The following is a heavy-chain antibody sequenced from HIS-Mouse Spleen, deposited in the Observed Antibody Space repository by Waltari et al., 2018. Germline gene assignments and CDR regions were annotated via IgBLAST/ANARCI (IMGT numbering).Heavy chain of an antibody. CDR2: IIPILDIA. D-gene: IGHD1-26*01. Sequence: QVQLVQSGAEVQKPGSSVKVSCKASGCTFSSYYISWVRQAPGQGLEWMGRIIPILDIANYAQKFQGRVTITADKSTSTAYMELSSLRSEDTAVYYCARVLSGGSYFDYWGQGTLVTVSS. CDR3: ARVLSGGSYFDY. V-gene: IGHV1-69*04. J-gene: IGHJ4*02. CDR1: GCTFSSYY.